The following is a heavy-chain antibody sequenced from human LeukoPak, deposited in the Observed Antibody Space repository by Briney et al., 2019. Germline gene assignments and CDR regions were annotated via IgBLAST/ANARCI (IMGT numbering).Heavy chain of an antibody. CDR3: AKDLAGDSGSDY. J-gene: IGHJ4*02. D-gene: IGHD4-17*01. CDR1: GFTFDDYA. Sequence: PGGSLRLSCAASGFTFDDYAMHWVRQAPGKGLEWVSGISWNSGSIGYADSVKGRFTISKDNAKNPLYLQMNSLRAEDTALYYCAKDLAGDSGSDYWGQGTLVTVSS. V-gene: IGHV3-9*01. CDR2: ISWNSGSI.